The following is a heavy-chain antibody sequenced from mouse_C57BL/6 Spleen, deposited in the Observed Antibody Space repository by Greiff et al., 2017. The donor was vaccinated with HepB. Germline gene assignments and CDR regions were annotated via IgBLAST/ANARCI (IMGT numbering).Heavy chain of an antibody. CDR1: GYTFTSYG. CDR2: IYHRSGNT. CDR3: ARDCYYGY. Sequence: QVQLKESGAELARPGASVKLSCKASGYTFTSYGISWVKQRTGQGLEWIGEIYHRSGNTYYNEKFKGKATLTADKSSSTAYMELRSLTSEDSAVYFCARDCYYGYWGQGTTLTVSS. D-gene: IGHD2-3*01. V-gene: IGHV1-81*01. J-gene: IGHJ2*01.